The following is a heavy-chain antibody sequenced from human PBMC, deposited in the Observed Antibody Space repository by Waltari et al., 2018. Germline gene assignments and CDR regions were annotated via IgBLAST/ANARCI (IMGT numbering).Heavy chain of an antibody. CDR3: ARGKVRYYYMDV. J-gene: IGHJ6*03. CDR1: SFTFSRDW. Sequence: EVQLVAAVGGLVQPGGSLSRSCAASSFTFSRDWMSWLRQAQGKGLEWVANIKQDGSEKYYVDSVKGRFTISRDNAKNSLYLQMNSLRAEDTAVYYCARGKVRYYYMDVWGKGTTVTVSS. V-gene: IGHV3-7*01. CDR2: IKQDGSEK. D-gene: IGHD1-1*01.